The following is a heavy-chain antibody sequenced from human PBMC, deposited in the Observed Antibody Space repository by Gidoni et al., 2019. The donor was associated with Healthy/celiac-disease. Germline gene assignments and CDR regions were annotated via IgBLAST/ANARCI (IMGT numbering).Heavy chain of an antibody. CDR3: ARGVDTAMVPNFDY. CDR1: GGSISSGGYY. Sequence: QMQLQESGPGLVKPSQTLSLTCTVSGGSISSGGYYWSWIRQHPGKGLEWIGYIYYSGSTYYTPSLKSRVIISVDTSKNQCSLKLSSVTAADTAVYYCARGVDTAMVPNFDYWGQGTLVTVSS. J-gene: IGHJ4*02. CDR2: IYYSGST. V-gene: IGHV4-31*03. D-gene: IGHD5-18*01.